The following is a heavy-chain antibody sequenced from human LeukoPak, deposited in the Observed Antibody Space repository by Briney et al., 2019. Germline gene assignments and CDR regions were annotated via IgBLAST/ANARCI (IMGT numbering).Heavy chain of an antibody. D-gene: IGHD5-12*01. CDR3: ARDSGYDLRVLDYYCMDV. Sequence: GASVKVSCKASGYTFTSYYMHWVRQAPGQGLEWMGIINPSGGSTSYAQKFQGRVTMTRDTSTSTVYMEVSSLRSEDTAVYYCARDSGYDLRVLDYYCMDVWGQGTTVTVSS. CDR2: INPSGGST. V-gene: IGHV1-46*01. CDR1: GYTFTSYY. J-gene: IGHJ6*02.